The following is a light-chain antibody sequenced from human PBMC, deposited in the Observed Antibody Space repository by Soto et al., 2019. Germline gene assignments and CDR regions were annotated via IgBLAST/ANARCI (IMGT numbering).Light chain of an antibody. V-gene: IGLV1-44*01. J-gene: IGLJ2*01. CDR2: NNN. CDR3: AAWDDSLNGVV. Sequence: QSALAQAPSASGTPGQRVTISCSGSSSNIGSDSVNWYQQLPGTAPKLLIYNNNQRPSGVPDRFSGSKSGTSASLAISGLQSEDEADYYCAAWDDSLNGVVFGGG. CDR1: SSNIGSDS.